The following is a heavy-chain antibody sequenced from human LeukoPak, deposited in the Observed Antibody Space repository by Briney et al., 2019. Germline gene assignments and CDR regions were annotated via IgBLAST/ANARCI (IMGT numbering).Heavy chain of an antibody. V-gene: IGHV3-48*01. CDR1: GFTFSSYS. Sequence: GGSLRLSCAASGFTFSSYSMNWVRQAPGKGLEWVSYISSSSSTIYYADSVKGRFTISRDNAKNSLYLQMNSLRAEDTAVYYCAGDYYDRIMGVWGQGTLVTVSS. CDR3: AGDYYDRIMGV. D-gene: IGHD3-22*01. J-gene: IGHJ4*02. CDR2: ISSSSSTI.